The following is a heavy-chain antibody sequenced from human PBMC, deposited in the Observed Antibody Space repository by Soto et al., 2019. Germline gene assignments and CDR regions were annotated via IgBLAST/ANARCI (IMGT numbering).Heavy chain of an antibody. CDR2: IYSGGRT. V-gene: IGHV3-66*01. Sequence: GGSLRLSCAASGFTVSSNYMSWVRQAPGKGLEWVSVIYSGGRTYYADSVKGRFTIPRDNSKNTLYLQMNSLRAEDTAVYYCARDRIPTGMDVWGQGTTVTVSS. CDR1: GFTVSSNY. CDR3: ARDRIPTGMDV. J-gene: IGHJ6*02.